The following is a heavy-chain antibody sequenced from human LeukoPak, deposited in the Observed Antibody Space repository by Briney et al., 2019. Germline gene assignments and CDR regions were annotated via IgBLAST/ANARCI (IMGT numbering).Heavy chain of an antibody. Sequence: QPGGSLRLSCAASRFTFSSYEMNWVRQAPGKGLEWVSYISSSGSTIYYADSVKGRFTISRDNAKNSLYLQMNSLRAEDTAVYYCARERYSYYSYWGQGTLVTVSS. V-gene: IGHV3-48*03. CDR2: ISSSGSTI. D-gene: IGHD5-18*01. CDR1: RFTFSSYE. J-gene: IGHJ4*02. CDR3: ARERYSYYSY.